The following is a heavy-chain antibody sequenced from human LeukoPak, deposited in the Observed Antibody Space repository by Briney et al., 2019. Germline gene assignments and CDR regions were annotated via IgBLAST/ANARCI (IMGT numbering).Heavy chain of an antibody. J-gene: IGHJ4*02. V-gene: IGHV4-30-4*08. CDR1: GGSISSGDYY. CDR3: ARPAYGSGSYSGFDY. Sequence: PSETLSLTCTVSGGSISSGDYYWSWIRQPPGKGLEWIGYVYYSGSTYYNPSLKSRVTISVDTSKNQFSLKLSSVTAADTAVYYCARPAYGSGSYSGFDYWGQGTLVTVSS. D-gene: IGHD3-10*01. CDR2: VYYSGST.